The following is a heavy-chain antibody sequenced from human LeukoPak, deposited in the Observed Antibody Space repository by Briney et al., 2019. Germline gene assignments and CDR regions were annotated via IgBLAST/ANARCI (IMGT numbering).Heavy chain of an antibody. D-gene: IGHD3-10*01. V-gene: IGHV1-8*03. J-gene: IGHJ6*02. CDR2: MKPNSGNT. CDR3: ARADGSGSFYGMDV. CDR1: GYTFTSYD. Sequence: ASVKVSCKASGYTFTSYDINWVRQATGQGLEWMGWMKPNSGNTGYAQKFQGRVTITRNTSISTAYMELSSLRSDDTAVYYCARADGSGSFYGMDVWGQGTTVTVSS.